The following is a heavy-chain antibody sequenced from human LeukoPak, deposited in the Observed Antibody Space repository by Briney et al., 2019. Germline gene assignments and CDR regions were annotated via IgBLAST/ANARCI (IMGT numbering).Heavy chain of an antibody. CDR3: ARRGAAAENYFDY. J-gene: IGHJ4*02. CDR1: GFTFSSYG. V-gene: IGHV3-33*08. D-gene: IGHD6-13*01. CDR2: IWYDGSNK. Sequence: GRSLRLSCAASGFTFSSYGMHWVRQAPGKGLEWVAVIWYDGSNKYYADSVKGRFTISRDNSKNTLYLQMNSLRAEDTAVYYCARRGAAAENYFDYWGQGTLVTVSS.